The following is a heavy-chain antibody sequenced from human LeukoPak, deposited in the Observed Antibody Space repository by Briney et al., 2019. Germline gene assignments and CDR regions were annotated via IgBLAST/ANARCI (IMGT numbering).Heavy chain of an antibody. D-gene: IGHD2-21*02. Sequence: SETLSLTCTVSGGSISGYYWSWIRQPPGKGLEWVGYIYYSGSTNYNPSLKSRVTISVDTSKNQSSLKLSSVTAADTAVYYCARDLGCGGDCYAFDIWGQGTMVTVSS. CDR2: IYYSGST. V-gene: IGHV4-59*01. CDR3: ARDLGCGGDCYAFDI. J-gene: IGHJ3*02. CDR1: GGSISGYY.